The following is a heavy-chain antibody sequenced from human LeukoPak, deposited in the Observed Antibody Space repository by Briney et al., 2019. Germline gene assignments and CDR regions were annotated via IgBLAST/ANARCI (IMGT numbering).Heavy chain of an antibody. CDR3: ASPYGSGSYSDAFDI. CDR2: IDHSGST. Sequence: SETLSLTRAVYGGSSSGYYWTWIRQPPGKGLEWIGEIDHSGSTNYNPSLKSRVTISVDTSKNQFSLRLSSVTAADTAVYYCASPYGSGSYSDAFDIWGQGTMVTVSS. V-gene: IGHV4-34*01. D-gene: IGHD3-10*01. J-gene: IGHJ3*02. CDR1: GGSSSGYY.